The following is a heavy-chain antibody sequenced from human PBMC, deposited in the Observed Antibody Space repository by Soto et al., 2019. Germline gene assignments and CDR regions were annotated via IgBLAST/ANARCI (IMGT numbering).Heavy chain of an antibody. CDR1: DGCSGSCS. CDR2: ICYSGST. D-gene: IGHD6-13*01. Sequence: SDACSVADGCSGSCSRRCIRKTPGKGLEWIGYICYSGSTNYNPSLKSRVTISVDTSKNQFSLKLSSVTAADTAVYYCATWSGVAAAVDLHYWGQGPQVPASS. V-gene: IGHV4-59*08. CDR3: ATWSGVAAAVDLHY. J-gene: IGHJ4*02.